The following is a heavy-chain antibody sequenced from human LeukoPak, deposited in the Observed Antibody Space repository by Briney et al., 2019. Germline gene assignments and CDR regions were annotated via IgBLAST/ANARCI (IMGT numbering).Heavy chain of an antibody. CDR3: ARVDYYDSSGTIGG. CDR1: GFTFSSYW. J-gene: IGHJ4*02. D-gene: IGHD3-22*01. Sequence: GGSLRLSCTASGFTFSSYWMSWVRQAPGKGLEWVANIKQDGSEKYYVDSVKGRFTISRDNAKNSLYLQMNSLRAEDTAVYYCARVDYYDSSGTIGGWGQGTLVTVSS. V-gene: IGHV3-7*01. CDR2: IKQDGSEK.